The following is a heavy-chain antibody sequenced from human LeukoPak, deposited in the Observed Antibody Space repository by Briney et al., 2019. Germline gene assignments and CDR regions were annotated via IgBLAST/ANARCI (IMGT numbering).Heavy chain of an antibody. CDR2: IQNDGSNE. J-gene: IGHJ4*02. CDR3: PRDWFTRLGELSPDRAFDY. V-gene: IGHV3-30*02. CDR1: GFTFRSYG. D-gene: IGHD3-16*02. Sequence: GGSLRLSCAASGFTFRSYGMHWVRQAPGKGLEWVAYIQNDGSNEQYADSVKGRFSISRDSSKNILYLQMSSLRAEDTALYYCPRDWFTRLGELSPDRAFDYWGQGTLVTVSS.